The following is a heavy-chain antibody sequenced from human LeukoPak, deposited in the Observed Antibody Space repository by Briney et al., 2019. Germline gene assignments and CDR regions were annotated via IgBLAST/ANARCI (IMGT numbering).Heavy chain of an antibody. CDR3: ARDPDSSGYHYSFDY. CDR1: GYTFTSYG. CDR2: INPNSGGT. Sequence: ASVKVSCKASGYTFTSYGISWVRQAPGQGLEWMGWINPNSGGTNYAQKFQGRVTMTRDTSISTAYMELSRLRSDDTAVYYCARDPDSSGYHYSFDYWGQGTLVTVSS. V-gene: IGHV1-2*02. D-gene: IGHD3-22*01. J-gene: IGHJ4*02.